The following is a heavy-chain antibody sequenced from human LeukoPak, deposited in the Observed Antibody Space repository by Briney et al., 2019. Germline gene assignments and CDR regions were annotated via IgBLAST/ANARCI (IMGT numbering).Heavy chain of an antibody. J-gene: IGHJ3*02. CDR3: ACLTTADAFDI. CDR2: IYYSGNT. CDR1: GGSISSYY. V-gene: IGHV4-59*01. Sequence: SETLSLTCTVSGGSISSYYWNWIRQPPGKGLEWIGYIYYSGNTNYNPSLKSRVTISVDTSKNQFSLKLSSVTAADTAVYYCACLTTADAFDIWGQGTMVTVSS. D-gene: IGHD3-22*01.